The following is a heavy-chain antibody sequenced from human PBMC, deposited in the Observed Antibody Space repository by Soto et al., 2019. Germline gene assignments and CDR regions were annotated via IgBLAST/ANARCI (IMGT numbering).Heavy chain of an antibody. CDR2: IRSKTNSYAT. CDR3: TRQTDAVQWLVVPTDYNFDF. Sequence: GSLQLSCAASGVTFGSSAMHWVRQAAGKGLEWVGHIRSKTNSYATAYAESVKGRFTISRDDSMNTAYLQMNSLKTEDTAVYFCTRQTDAVQWLVVPTDYNFDFWGQGTLVTVSS. V-gene: IGHV3-73*01. J-gene: IGHJ4*02. D-gene: IGHD6-19*01. CDR1: GVTFGSSA.